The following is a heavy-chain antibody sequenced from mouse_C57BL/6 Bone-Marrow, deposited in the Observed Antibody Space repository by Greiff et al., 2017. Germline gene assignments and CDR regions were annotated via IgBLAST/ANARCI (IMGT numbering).Heavy chain of an antibody. CDR2: ISGGGGNT. Sequence: DVKLVESGGGLVKPGGSLKLSCAASGFTFSSYTMSWVRQTPEKRLQWVAAISGGGGNTYYPDSVKGRFTISGENDKTILYLQTSSLRAEDTALYYCSRQVTTVLATKYFDVWGTGTTVTVSS. CDR3: SRQVTTVLATKYFDV. D-gene: IGHD1-1*01. V-gene: IGHV5-9*01. J-gene: IGHJ1*03. CDR1: GFTFSSYT.